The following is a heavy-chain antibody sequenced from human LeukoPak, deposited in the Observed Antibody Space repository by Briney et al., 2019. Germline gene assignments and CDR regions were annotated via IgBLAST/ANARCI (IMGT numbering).Heavy chain of an antibody. CDR2: INPNSGGT. J-gene: IGHJ5*02. D-gene: IGHD3-10*01. CDR1: GYIFTGYF. Sequence: ASVKVSCKASGYIFTGYFIHWVRQAPGQGLEWMGWINPNSGGTNYAQKFQGRVTMTRDTSISTAYMELSRLRSDDTAVYYCARVGVRGVYNWFDPWGQGTLVTVSS. V-gene: IGHV1-2*02. CDR3: ARVGVRGVYNWFDP.